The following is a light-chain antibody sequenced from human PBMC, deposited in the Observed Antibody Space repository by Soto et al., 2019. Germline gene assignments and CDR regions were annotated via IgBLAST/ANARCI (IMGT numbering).Light chain of an antibody. J-gene: IGKJ3*01. CDR1: QRISNW. Sequence: DIQMTQSPSSVSASVGDRVTISCRASQRISNWLAWYQQKPGKAPNLLIYAASTLQSGAPSRFSGSGSGTDFILTISSLQPEDSGTYYCQQASSFPFTFGPGTKVDV. CDR2: AAS. V-gene: IGKV1-12*01. CDR3: QQASSFPFT.